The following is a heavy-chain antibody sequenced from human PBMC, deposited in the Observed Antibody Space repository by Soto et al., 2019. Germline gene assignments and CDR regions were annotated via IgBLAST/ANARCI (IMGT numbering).Heavy chain of an antibody. CDR2: IYPGDSDT. V-gene: IGHV5-51*01. D-gene: IGHD3-10*01. CDR3: ARTGKELLLWFGDSPPPNWFDP. CDR1: GYSFTSYW. J-gene: IGHJ5*02. Sequence: PWESLKISCKGSGYSFTSYWIGWVRQMPGKGLEWMGIIYPGDSDTRYSPSFQGQVTISADKSISTAYLQWSSLKASDTAMYYCARTGKELLLWFGDSPPPNWFDPWGQGTLVTVSS.